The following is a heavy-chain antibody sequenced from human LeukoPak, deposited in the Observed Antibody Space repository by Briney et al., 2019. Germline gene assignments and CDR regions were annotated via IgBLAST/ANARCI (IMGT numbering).Heavy chain of an antibody. CDR2: ISAYNGNT. CDR1: GYTFTSYG. Sequence: EASVKVSCKASGYTFTSYGISWVRQAPGQGLEWMGWISAYNGNTNYAQKLQGRVTMTTDTSTSTAYMELRSLRSDDTAVYYCARSVLDIVVVPAATSYYYYYYMDVWGKGTTVTVSS. D-gene: IGHD2-2*03. J-gene: IGHJ6*03. CDR3: ARSVLDIVVVPAATSYYYYYYMDV. V-gene: IGHV1-18*01.